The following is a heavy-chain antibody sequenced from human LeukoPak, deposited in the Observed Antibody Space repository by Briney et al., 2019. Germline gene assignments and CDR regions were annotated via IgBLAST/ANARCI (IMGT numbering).Heavy chain of an antibody. J-gene: IGHJ4*02. V-gene: IGHV4-38-2*02. CDR2: LYHSGST. CDR1: GYSISSGCY. Sequence: NPSETLSLTCTVSGYSISSGCYWGWVRQPPGKGLEWIANLYHSGSTYYNPSLKSRVTISVDTSKKQFSLKLSSVTAADTAVYYCARVTYSIFDYWGQGTLVTVSS. D-gene: IGHD2-21*01. CDR3: ARVTYSIFDY.